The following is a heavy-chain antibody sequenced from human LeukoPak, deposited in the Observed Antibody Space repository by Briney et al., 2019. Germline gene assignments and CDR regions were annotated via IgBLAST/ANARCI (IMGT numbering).Heavy chain of an antibody. CDR1: GYTFTAYY. J-gene: IGHJ4*02. CDR2: IKPDSGSS. D-gene: IGHD6-19*01. Sequence: ASVKVSCKASGYTFTAYYIHWLRQAPGQGPEWMGWIKPDSGSSHYAQKFQGRVTMTRDTSSNSAYMDLTSLKSDDTALYYCARARVPIAVAGLYYFDYWGQGALVAVSS. CDR3: ARARVPIAVAGLYYFDY. V-gene: IGHV1-2*02.